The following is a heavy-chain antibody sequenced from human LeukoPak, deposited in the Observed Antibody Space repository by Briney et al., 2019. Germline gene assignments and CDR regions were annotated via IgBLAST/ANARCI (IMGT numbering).Heavy chain of an antibody. CDR1: GYSFSSYW. CDR2: INPGDSDT. J-gene: IGHJ5*02. V-gene: IGHV5-51*01. CDR3: ARRLRSVTTGGGWFDP. Sequence: GESLKISCKGSGYSFSSYWIGWVRQMPGKGLEWMGIINPGDSDTRYSPSFQGQVTFSADKSISTAYLQWSSLKASDTAMYYCARRLRSVTTGGGWFDPWGQGTLVTVLS. D-gene: IGHD4-17*01.